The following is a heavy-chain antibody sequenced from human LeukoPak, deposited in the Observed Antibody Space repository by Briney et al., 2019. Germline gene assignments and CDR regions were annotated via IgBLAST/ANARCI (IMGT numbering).Heavy chain of an antibody. CDR1: GGSISSGGYY. V-gene: IGHV4-61*08. CDR2: IYYSGST. J-gene: IGHJ4*02. D-gene: IGHD3-22*01. CDR3: ARLPYYDSSGYYPYYFDY. Sequence: PSQTLSLTCTVSGGSISSGGYYWSWIRQPPGKGLEWIGYIYYSGSTNYNPSLKSRVTISVDTSKNQFSLKLSSVTAADTAAYYCARLPYYDSSGYYPYYFDYWGQGTLVTVSS.